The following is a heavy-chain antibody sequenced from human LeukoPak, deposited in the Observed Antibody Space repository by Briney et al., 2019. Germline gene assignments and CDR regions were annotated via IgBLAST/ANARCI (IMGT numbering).Heavy chain of an antibody. D-gene: IGHD1-26*01. CDR3: ARMSWERQFDY. Sequence: SETLSLTCTVSGGSISSGSYYWSWIRQPAGEGLQWLGRIYTNGSSNYNPFLKSRVSMSIDTSKNHFSLKLSSVTAADTAVYYCARMSWERQFDYWGQGTLVTVSS. CDR2: IYTNGSS. J-gene: IGHJ4*02. V-gene: IGHV4-61*02. CDR1: GGSISSGSYY.